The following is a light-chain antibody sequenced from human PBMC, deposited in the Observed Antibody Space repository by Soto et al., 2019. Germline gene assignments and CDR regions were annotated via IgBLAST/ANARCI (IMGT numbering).Light chain of an antibody. CDR2: KVS. Sequence: DVVMTQSPLSLPVTLGQPASISCRSSQSLVYSDGNTYLNWFQQRPGQSPRRLIYKVSNRDSGVPDRFSGCGSGTEFTLKISRVEAEDVGVDYCMQGTHWPPITFGQGTRLEIK. CDR3: MQGTHWPPIT. CDR1: QSLVYSDGNTY. J-gene: IGKJ5*01. V-gene: IGKV2-30*01.